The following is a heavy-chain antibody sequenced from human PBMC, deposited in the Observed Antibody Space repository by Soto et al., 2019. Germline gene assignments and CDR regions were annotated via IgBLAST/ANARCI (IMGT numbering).Heavy chain of an antibody. Sequence: GGSLRLSCAASGFTFSDYYMSWIRQAPGKGLEWVSYISSSGSTIYYADSVKGRFTISRDNAKNSLYLQMKSLRAEDTAVYYCERASGMTKVNVCPFDYWGQLNLVTVSS. CDR1: GFTFSDYY. CDR2: ISSSGSTI. CDR3: ERASGMTKVNVCPFDY. V-gene: IGHV3-11*01. J-gene: IGHJ4*02. D-gene: IGHD4-4*01.